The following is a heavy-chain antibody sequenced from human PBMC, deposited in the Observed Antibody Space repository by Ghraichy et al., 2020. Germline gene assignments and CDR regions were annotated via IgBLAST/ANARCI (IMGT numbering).Heavy chain of an antibody. Sequence: LSLTCTASGFTFSDYSMIWVRQAPGKGLEWVSSISRRSSPTYYADSVQGRFTLSRDNAKNSVYLQMNSLRAEETALYYCVRQVGDDSSNWFDPWGQGTLVTFSS. D-gene: IGHD5-18*01. CDR1: GFTFSDYS. CDR3: VRQVGDDSSNWFDP. V-gene: IGHV3-21*01. J-gene: IGHJ5*02. CDR2: ISRRSSPT.